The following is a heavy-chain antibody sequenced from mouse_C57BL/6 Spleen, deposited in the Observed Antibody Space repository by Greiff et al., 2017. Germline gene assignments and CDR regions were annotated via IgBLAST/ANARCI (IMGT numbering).Heavy chain of an antibody. CDR3: ARGFYEYDGFAY. Sequence: EVQLQESGPELVKPGASVKMSCKASGYTFTDYNMHWVKQSHGKSLEWIGYINPNNGGTSYNQKFKGKATLTVNKSSSTAYMELRSLTSEDSAVYYCARGFYEYDGFAYWGQGTLVTVSA. D-gene: IGHD2-4*01. V-gene: IGHV1-22*01. CDR1: GYTFTDYN. CDR2: INPNNGGT. J-gene: IGHJ3*01.